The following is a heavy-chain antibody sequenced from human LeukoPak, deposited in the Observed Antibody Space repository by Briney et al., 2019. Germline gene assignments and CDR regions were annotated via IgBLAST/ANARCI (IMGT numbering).Heavy chain of an antibody. CDR3: ASIFPEYYYDSSGDAFDI. D-gene: IGHD3-22*01. Sequence: SETLSLTCTVSGGSISSYYWSWIRQPPGKGLEWIGYIYYSGSTNYNPSLKSRVTISVDTSKNQFSLKLSSVTAADTAVYYCASIFPEYYYDSSGDAFDIWGQGTMVTVSS. CDR2: IYYSGST. V-gene: IGHV4-59*01. J-gene: IGHJ3*02. CDR1: GGSISSYY.